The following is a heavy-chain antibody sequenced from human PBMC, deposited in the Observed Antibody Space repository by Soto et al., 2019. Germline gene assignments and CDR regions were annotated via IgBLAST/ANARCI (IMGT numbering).Heavy chain of an antibody. D-gene: IGHD1-26*01. J-gene: IGHJ4*02. CDR3: AKDFADSIVGATTPDY. Sequence: GGSLRLSCAASGFTFSSYAMSWVRQAPGKGLEWVSAISGSGGSTYYADSVKGRFTISRDNSKNTLYLQMNSLRAEDTAVYYCAKDFADSIVGATTPDYWGQGTLVTVSS. CDR1: GFTFSSYA. V-gene: IGHV3-23*01. CDR2: ISGSGGST.